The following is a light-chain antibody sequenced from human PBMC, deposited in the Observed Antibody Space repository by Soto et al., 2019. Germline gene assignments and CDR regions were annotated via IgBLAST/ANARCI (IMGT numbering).Light chain of an antibody. J-gene: IGLJ1*01. V-gene: IGLV2-8*01. CDR1: SSDVGGYNY. Sequence: QSVLTQPPSASGSPGQSVTISCTGTSSDVGGYNYVSWYQQHLGKAPKLMIYEVSKRPSGVPDRFSGSKSGNTASLTVSGLQAEDEADYYCSSYAGSNFYVFGTGTKVTVL. CDR3: SSYAGSNFYV. CDR2: EVS.